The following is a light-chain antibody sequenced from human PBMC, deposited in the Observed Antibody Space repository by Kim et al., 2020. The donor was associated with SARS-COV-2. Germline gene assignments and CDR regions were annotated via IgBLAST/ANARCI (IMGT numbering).Light chain of an antibody. V-gene: IGLV3-1*01. CDR2: QDI. J-gene: IGLJ2*01. CDR1: NLGEKF. CDR3: QAWDTSSVV. Sequence: SVSPGQTATITCSGHNLGEKFASWYQQKAGQSPKLIIYQDIERPSGIPERFSGSNSGNTATLTISGTQAMDEADYYCQAWDTSSVVFGGGTQLTVL.